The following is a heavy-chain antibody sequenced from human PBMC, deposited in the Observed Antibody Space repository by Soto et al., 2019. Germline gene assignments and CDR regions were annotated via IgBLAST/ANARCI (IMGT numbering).Heavy chain of an antibody. CDR1: GGSFGSDSFI. CDR3: ARDHKWVGMDV. D-gene: IGHD1-26*01. V-gene: IGHV4-31*03. CDR2: INCSGTT. Sequence: SETLSLTCSVSGGSFGSDSFIWSWVRQFPGKGLEWMGYINCSGTTYYNPSLRSRITMSVDTSQNQFSLNLSSVTAAETAVYYCARDHKWVGMDVWGQETTGYVS. J-gene: IGHJ6*01.